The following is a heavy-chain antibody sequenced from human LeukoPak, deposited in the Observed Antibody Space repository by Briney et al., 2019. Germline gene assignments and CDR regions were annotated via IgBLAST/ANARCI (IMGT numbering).Heavy chain of an antibody. Sequence: PGGSLRLSCAASGFTFSSYGMHWVRQAPGKGLGWVAFIRYDGSNKYYADSVKGRFTISRDNSKNTLYLQMNSLRAEDTAVYYCAKAGDWNYFLTYFQHWGQGTLVTVSS. V-gene: IGHV3-30*02. CDR2: IRYDGSNK. CDR1: GFTFSSYG. J-gene: IGHJ1*01. D-gene: IGHD1-7*01. CDR3: AKAGDWNYFLTYFQH.